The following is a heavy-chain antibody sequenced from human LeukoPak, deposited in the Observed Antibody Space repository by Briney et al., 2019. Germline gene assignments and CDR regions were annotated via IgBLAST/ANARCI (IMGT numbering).Heavy chain of an antibody. CDR1: GFTSSSYS. J-gene: IGHJ4*02. CDR2: ISSSSSYI. Sequence: GGSLRLSCAASGFTSSSYSMNWVRQAPGKGLEWVSSISSSSSYIYYADSVKGRFTISRDNAKNSLYLQMNSLRAEDTAVYYCARDTYCSSTSCPFDYWGQGTLVTVSS. CDR3: ARDTYCSSTSCPFDY. V-gene: IGHV3-21*01. D-gene: IGHD2-2*01.